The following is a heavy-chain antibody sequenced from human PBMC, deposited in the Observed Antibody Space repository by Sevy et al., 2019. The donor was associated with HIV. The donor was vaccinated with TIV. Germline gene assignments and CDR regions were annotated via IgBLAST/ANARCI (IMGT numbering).Heavy chain of an antibody. CDR2: MNPNSGNT. CDR3: ARAYSSSWYGVYYYYGMDV. J-gene: IGHJ6*02. Sequence: ASVKVSYKASGYTFTSYDINWVRQATGQGLEWMGWMNPNSGNTGYAQKFQGRVTMTRNTSISTAYMELSSLRSEDTAVYYCARAYSSSWYGVYYYYGMDVWGQGTTVTVSS. V-gene: IGHV1-8*01. D-gene: IGHD6-13*01. CDR1: GYTFTSYD.